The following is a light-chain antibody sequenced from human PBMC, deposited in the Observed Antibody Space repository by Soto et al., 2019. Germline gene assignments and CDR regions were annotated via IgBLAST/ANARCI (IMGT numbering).Light chain of an antibody. J-gene: IGKJ3*01. V-gene: IGKV3-20*01. CDR1: QSVTKNF. CDR3: QQYGTPVFT. Sequence: IVLTQSPGTLSLSPGERATLSCGASQSVTKNFLAWYQLKLGQGPRLLIDGASSRATGVADRLSGSGSGTDFALTISRPEPGDFEVYYWQQYGTPVFTFGPGTKGDIK. CDR2: GAS.